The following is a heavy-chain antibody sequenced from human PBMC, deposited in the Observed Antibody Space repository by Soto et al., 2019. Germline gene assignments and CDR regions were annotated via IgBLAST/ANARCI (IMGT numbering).Heavy chain of an antibody. CDR2: IYYTGKT. J-gene: IGHJ5*02. V-gene: IGHV4-31*03. D-gene: IGHD2-2*01. CDR3: GRDLTSNANCIDP. Sequence: TLSLTCSVSGDPLHIGGYYWTWIRQRPGEGLEWMGYIYYTGKTYYNPSLESRLTMSVDRSKNQFSLKLNPVTAADTAVYYCGRDLTSNANCIDPWGQGTLVTVSS. CDR1: GDPLHIGGYY.